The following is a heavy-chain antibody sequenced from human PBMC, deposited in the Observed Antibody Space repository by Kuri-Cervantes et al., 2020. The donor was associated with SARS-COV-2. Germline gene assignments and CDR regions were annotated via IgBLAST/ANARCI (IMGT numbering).Heavy chain of an antibody. V-gene: IGHV3-21*01. CDR1: GFTFSSYA. D-gene: IGHD1-26*01. Sequence: GGSLRLSCAASGFTFSSYAMSWVRQAPGKGLEWVSSISSSSSYIYYADSVKGRSTTSRDNAKNSLYLQMNSLRAEDTAVYYCARAGRWELLLGRLAYFDYWGQGTLVTVSS. CDR3: ARAGRWELLLGRLAYFDY. J-gene: IGHJ4*02. CDR2: ISSSSSYI.